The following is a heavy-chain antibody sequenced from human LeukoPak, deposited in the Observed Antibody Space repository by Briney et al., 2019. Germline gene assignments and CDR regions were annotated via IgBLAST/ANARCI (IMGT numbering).Heavy chain of an antibody. Sequence: PGGSLRLSCAASGFTFNSYSMNWVRQAPGKGLEWVSYISSSSSVISYGDSVRGRFTISRDNSKNTLYLDMSDLRVEDTAVYYCARDLSAAFDFWGQGVLVTVSS. J-gene: IGHJ4*02. CDR2: ISSSSSVI. CDR1: GFTFNSYS. D-gene: IGHD6-19*01. V-gene: IGHV3-48*01. CDR3: ARDLSAAFDF.